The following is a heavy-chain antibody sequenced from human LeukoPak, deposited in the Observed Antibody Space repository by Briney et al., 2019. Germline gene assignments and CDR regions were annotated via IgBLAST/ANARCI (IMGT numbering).Heavy chain of an antibody. CDR2: ISSYSTYI. D-gene: IGHD3-22*01. CDR3: ARDSFAGYDSSGYSSYDY. J-gene: IGHJ4*02. V-gene: IGHV3-21*01. Sequence: PGGSLRLSCAASGFSFSDYSMNWVRQAPGKGLEWVSFISSYSTYIYYADSLKGRFTITRDNAKNSLYLQMNSLRAEDTAVYYCARDSFAGYDSSGYSSYDYWGQGTLVTVSS. CDR1: GFSFSDYS.